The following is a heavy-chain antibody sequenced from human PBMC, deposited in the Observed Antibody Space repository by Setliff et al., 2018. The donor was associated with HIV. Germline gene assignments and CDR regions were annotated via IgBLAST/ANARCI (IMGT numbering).Heavy chain of an antibody. V-gene: IGHV1-46*01. D-gene: IGHD3-10*01. Sequence: ASVKVSCKASGYTFTSYYMHWVRQAPGQGLEWMGMVYPSDGSTSYAQKFQGRVTMTRDTSTSTIYMELNSLTSEDTAVYYCARDLRLHLDDIYGSGTVYGMDVWGQGTTVTVSS. CDR1: GYTFTSYY. CDR2: VYPSDGST. CDR3: ARDLRLHLDDIYGSGTVYGMDV. J-gene: IGHJ6*02.